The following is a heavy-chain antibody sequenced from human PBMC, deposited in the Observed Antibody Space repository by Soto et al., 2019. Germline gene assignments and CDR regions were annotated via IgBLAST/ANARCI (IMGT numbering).Heavy chain of an antibody. V-gene: IGHV3-23*01. CDR3: ANSPPLGLGYFSSSSCPRVSHY. J-gene: IGHJ4*02. D-gene: IGHD2-2*01. CDR1: GFTFSRYA. CDR2: ISGSGGST. Sequence: EVQLLESGGGLVQPGGSLRLSCAASGFTFSRYAMSWVRQAPGKGLEWVSAISGSGGSTYYADAVKGRFTISRDNSKTTRFLQMNSVRASETDLYFCANSPPLGLGYFSSSSCPRVSHYWGQGALVTVSS.